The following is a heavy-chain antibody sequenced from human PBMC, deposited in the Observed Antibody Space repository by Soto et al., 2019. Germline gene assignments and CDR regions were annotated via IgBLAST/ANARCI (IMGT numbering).Heavy chain of an antibody. CDR2: THHCGGT. CDR1: VYTMSSRSYY. V-gene: IGHV4-39*07. Sequence: PPETLSLTCTVSVYTMSSRSYYGGWIRPPPGKGLECIGKTHHCGGTNYNPSLRGRVTLSLDTSKNQLSLILYSVTAADTGVYYCARYSAASGTYYFDYWGPGTLVTVSS. CDR3: ARYSAASGTYYFDY. D-gene: IGHD6-13*01. J-gene: IGHJ4*01.